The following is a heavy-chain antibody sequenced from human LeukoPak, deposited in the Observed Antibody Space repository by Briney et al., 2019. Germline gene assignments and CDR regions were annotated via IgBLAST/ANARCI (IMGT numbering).Heavy chain of an antibody. D-gene: IGHD3-9*01. Sequence: SQTLSLTCTVSGGSISSGSYYWSWIRQPAGKGLEWIGRIYTSGSTNYNPSLKSRVTISVDTSKNQFSLKLSSVTAADTAVYYCARAAINYDILTSVDWFDPWGQGTLVTVSS. CDR3: ARAAINYDILTSVDWFDP. CDR2: IYTSGST. J-gene: IGHJ5*02. V-gene: IGHV4-61*02. CDR1: GGSISSGSYY.